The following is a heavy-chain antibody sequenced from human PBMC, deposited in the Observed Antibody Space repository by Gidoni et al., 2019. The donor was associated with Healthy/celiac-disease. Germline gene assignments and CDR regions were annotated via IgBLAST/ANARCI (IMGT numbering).Heavy chain of an antibody. V-gene: IGHV3-23*01. CDR3: AKSKAYYYGSGSYSDY. J-gene: IGHJ4*02. Sequence: EVQLLESGGGLVQPGGSLRLSCSPPAFTFRSYAMSWVRQAPGKGLEWVAAISGSGGSTYYADSVKGRFTISRDNSKNTLYLQMNSLRAEDTAVYYCAKSKAYYYGSGSYSDYWGQGTLVTVSS. D-gene: IGHD3-10*01. CDR2: ISGSGGST. CDR1: AFTFRSYA.